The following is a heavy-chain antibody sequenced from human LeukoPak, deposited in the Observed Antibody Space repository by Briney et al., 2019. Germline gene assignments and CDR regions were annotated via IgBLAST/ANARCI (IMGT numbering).Heavy chain of an antibody. J-gene: IGHJ4*02. CDR3: AKGDNSNHPDY. D-gene: IGHD4-23*01. Sequence: GGSLRLSCAASGFTFSSYSMHWVRQAPGKGLEWVAFIRFDGSYKYYADSVKGRFTISRDNSKNTLYMQMNGLRAEDTAVYYCAKGDNSNHPDYWGQGTLVTVSS. CDR1: GFTFSSYS. V-gene: IGHV3-30*02. CDR2: IRFDGSYK.